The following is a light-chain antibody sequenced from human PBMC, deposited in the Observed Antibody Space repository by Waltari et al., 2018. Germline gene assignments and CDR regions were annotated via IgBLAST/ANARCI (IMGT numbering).Light chain of an antibody. CDR3: VSYAAGSNYV. CDR1: SGVVGGYTD. CDR2: EVS. J-gene: IGLJ1*01. Sequence: QSALTQPPSASGSPGQSATTPCPRPSGVVGGYTDVSWYQHHPGPAPKSRIYEVSKRPSGVPDRFSGSKSGNTASLTVSGLQGEDEADYYCVSYAAGSNYVFGTGTKVTVL. V-gene: IGLV2-8*01.